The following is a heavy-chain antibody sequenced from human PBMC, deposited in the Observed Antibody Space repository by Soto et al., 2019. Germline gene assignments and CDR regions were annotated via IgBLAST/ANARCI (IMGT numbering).Heavy chain of an antibody. CDR3: AKFSHRGYSSSWYRGHWFDP. J-gene: IGHJ5*02. Sequence: GSLRLSGAASVFTFSSYAMSWVREAPGKGLEWVSAISGSGGSTYYADSVKGRFTISRDNSKNTLYLQMNSLRAEDTAVYYCAKFSHRGYSSSWYRGHWFDPWGQGTLVTVSS. CDR2: ISGSGGST. CDR1: VFTFSSYA. V-gene: IGHV3-23*01. D-gene: IGHD6-13*01.